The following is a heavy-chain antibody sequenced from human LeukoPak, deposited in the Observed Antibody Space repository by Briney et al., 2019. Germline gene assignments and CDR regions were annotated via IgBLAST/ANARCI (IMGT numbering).Heavy chain of an antibody. Sequence: GGSLRLSCVASGFTFSNSAMSWVRQAPGKGLEWVSGIGTSDTSTYYADSVKDRFTVSRDNSKNTLYLQMHSLRAEDTAAYCCARGRGGEYWGQGNLVTVSS. J-gene: IGHJ4*02. D-gene: IGHD3-16*01. CDR2: IGTSDTST. CDR3: ARGRGGEY. V-gene: IGHV3-23*01. CDR1: GFTFSNSA.